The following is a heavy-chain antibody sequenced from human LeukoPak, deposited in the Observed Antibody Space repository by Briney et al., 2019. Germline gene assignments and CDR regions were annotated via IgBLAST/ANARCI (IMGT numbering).Heavy chain of an antibody. CDR3: GRKKEEPGKGGFDY. CDR2: IYYSGST. CDR1: GGSISSSSYY. Sequence: SETLSLTCTVSGGSISSSSYYWGWIRQPPGKGLEWIGSIYYSGSTYYNPSLKSRVTISVDTSKNQFSLKLSSVTAADTAVYYCGRKKEEPGKGGFDYGGQGTLVTVSP. J-gene: IGHJ4*02. V-gene: IGHV4-39*07. D-gene: IGHD1-26*01.